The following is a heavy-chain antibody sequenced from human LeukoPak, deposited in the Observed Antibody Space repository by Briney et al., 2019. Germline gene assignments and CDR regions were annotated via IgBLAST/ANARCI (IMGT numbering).Heavy chain of an antibody. Sequence: GGSLRLSCAASGFTFNNAWMSWVRQAPGKGLEWVGRIKRKSDGGTTGYATPVKGRFTISRDDSKNTLYLQMNSLKTEDTAVYYCTTEGYTYGYHAFDIWGQGTMVTVSS. CDR3: TTEGYTYGYHAFDI. J-gene: IGHJ3*02. V-gene: IGHV3-15*01. CDR1: GFTFNNAW. CDR2: IKRKSDGGTT. D-gene: IGHD5-18*01.